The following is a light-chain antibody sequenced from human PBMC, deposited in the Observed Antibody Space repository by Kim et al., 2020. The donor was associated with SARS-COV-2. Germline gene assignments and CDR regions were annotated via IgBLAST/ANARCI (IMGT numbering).Light chain of an antibody. CDR2: AAS. CDR1: QRISNF. J-gene: IGKJ4*01. V-gene: IGKV1-39*01. CDR3: QQYYYSPLT. Sequence: DTQMTQSPSSLSASVGDRVTITCRASQRISNFLSWYQQKSGRAPKLLIYAASSLQSGVPSRFSGSGSGTDFTLTISSLQPEDFATYYCQQYYYSPLTFGGGTKVEIK.